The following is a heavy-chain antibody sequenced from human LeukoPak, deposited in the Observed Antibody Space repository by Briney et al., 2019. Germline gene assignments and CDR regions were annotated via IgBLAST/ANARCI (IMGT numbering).Heavy chain of an antibody. D-gene: IGHD1-26*01. Sequence: GGSLRLSCAASGFTFSSYWMHWVRQAPGKGLVWVSRINTDGSSTSYADSVKGRFTISRDNAKNTLYLQMNSLRTEDTAVYYCARQGDSGSYFFDYWGQGTLVTVSS. CDR3: ARQGDSGSYFFDY. CDR1: GFTFSSYW. V-gene: IGHV3-74*01. J-gene: IGHJ4*02. CDR2: INTDGSST.